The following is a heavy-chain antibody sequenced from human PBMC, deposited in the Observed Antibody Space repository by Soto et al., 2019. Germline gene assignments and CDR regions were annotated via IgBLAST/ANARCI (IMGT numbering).Heavy chain of an antibody. J-gene: IGHJ4*02. D-gene: IGHD3-10*01. CDR2: IKHTGTT. CDR3: ERESYYGSGATVVAY. V-gene: IGHV4-4*02. CDR1: GDSIKTETW. Sequence: SETLSLTCAVSGDSIKTETWWSWLRQLPGTGLEWIGEIKHTGTTSYNPSLNSRVTMSVDTSKNQFSLKVNSVTAADTAVYYCERESYYGSGATVVAYWGQGTLVTVSS.